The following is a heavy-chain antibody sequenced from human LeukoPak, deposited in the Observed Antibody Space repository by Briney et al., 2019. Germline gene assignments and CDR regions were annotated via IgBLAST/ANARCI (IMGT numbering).Heavy chain of an antibody. CDR2: IQDGERSA. CDR3: VRGHTGTIFGVVPVNPLGY. CDR1: GFSFSGHW. V-gene: IGHV3-74*01. Sequence: GGSLRLSCEGSGFSFSGHWMHWVRQAPGKGLVWVPRIQDGERSATYGDSVRGRFTISKDNAKNVLYLQMDSLRVEDTAVYYCVRGHTGTIFGVVPVNPLGYWGQGTLVTVSS. J-gene: IGHJ4*02. D-gene: IGHD3-3*01.